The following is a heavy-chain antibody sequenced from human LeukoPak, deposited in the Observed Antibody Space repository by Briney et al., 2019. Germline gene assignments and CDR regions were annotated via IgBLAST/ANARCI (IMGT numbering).Heavy chain of an antibody. J-gene: IGHJ6*02. D-gene: IGHD3-22*01. CDR1: GFTFDDYA. Sequence: PGRSLRLSCAASGFTFDDYAMHWARQAPGKGLEWVSGISWNSGGIGYADSVKGRFTISRDNAKNSLYLQMNSLRAEDTAVYYCARDWPDGDSSGTDGDYYYGMDVWGQGTTVTVSS. V-gene: IGHV3-9*01. CDR2: ISWNSGGI. CDR3: ARDWPDGDSSGTDGDYYYGMDV.